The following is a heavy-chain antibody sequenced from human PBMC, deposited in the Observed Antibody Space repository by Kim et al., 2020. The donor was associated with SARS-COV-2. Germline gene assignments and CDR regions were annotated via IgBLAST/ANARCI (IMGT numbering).Heavy chain of an antibody. CDR1: GYSLNTYY. Sequence: ASVKVSCKASGYSLNTYYMHWVRQAPGQGLEWMGIIYPSGDNTVYAQKFQGRLTMTRDTSTNTVYMDLSSLTSEDTAVYYCAREGWELVILWEWGQGTLSPSPQ. CDR3: AREGWELVILWE. J-gene: IGHJ4*02. V-gene: IGHV1-46*02. CDR2: IYPSGDNT. D-gene: IGHD2-21*01.